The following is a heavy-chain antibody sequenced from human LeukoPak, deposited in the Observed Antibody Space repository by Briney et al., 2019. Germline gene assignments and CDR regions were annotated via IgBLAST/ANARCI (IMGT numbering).Heavy chain of an antibody. CDR2: INHSGST. J-gene: IGHJ3*02. CDR1: GGSFSGYY. V-gene: IGHV4-34*01. D-gene: IGHD3-16*02. Sequence: SETLSLTCAVYGGSFSGYYWSWIRQPPGKGLEWIGEINHSGSTNYSPSLKSRVTISVDTSKNQFSLKLSSVTAADTAVYYCARGVIVPWLGAFDIWGQGTMVTVSS. CDR3: ARGVIVPWLGAFDI.